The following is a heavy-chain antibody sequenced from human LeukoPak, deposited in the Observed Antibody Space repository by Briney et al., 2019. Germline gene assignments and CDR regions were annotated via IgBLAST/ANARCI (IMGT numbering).Heavy chain of an antibody. J-gene: IGHJ4*02. CDR2: INPSGGST. CDR3: AHGAYGDTLFDY. CDR1: GYTFTSYY. V-gene: IGHV1-46*01. Sequence: ASVKVSCKASGYTFTSYYMHWVRQAPGQGLEWMGIINPSGGSTSYAQKFQGRVTMTEDTSTDTAYMELSSLRSEDTAVYYCAHGAYGDTLFDYWGQGTLVTVSS. D-gene: IGHD4-17*01.